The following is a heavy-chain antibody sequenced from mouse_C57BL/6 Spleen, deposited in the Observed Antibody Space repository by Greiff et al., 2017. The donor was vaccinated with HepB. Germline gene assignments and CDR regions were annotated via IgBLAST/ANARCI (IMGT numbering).Heavy chain of an antibody. Sequence: QVQLKQPGAELVKPGASVKLSCKASGYTFTSYWMHWVKQRPGQGLEWIGMIHPNSGSTNYNEKFKSKATLTVDKSSSTAYMQLSSLTSEDSAVYYCAREGGDDGVDYWGQGTTLTVSS. CDR3: AREGGDDGVDY. V-gene: IGHV1-64*01. J-gene: IGHJ2*01. CDR2: IHPNSGST. D-gene: IGHD2-12*01. CDR1: GYTFTSYW.